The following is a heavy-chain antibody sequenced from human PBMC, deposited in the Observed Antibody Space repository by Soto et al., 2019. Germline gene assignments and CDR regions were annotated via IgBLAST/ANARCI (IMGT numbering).Heavy chain of an antibody. V-gene: IGHV1-3*01. Sequence: ASVKVSCKASGYTFTSYAMHWVRQAPGQRLEWMGWINAGNGNTKYSQKFQGRVTITRDTSASTAYMELSSLRSEDTAVYYCARPPDYDFWSGYYLAFDYWGQGTPVTVSS. CDR2: INAGNGNT. CDR3: ARPPDYDFWSGYYLAFDY. CDR1: GYTFTSYA. D-gene: IGHD3-3*01. J-gene: IGHJ4*02.